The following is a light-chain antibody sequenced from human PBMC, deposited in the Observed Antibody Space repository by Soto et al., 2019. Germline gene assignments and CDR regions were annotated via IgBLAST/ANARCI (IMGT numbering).Light chain of an antibody. Sequence: EIVLTQSPDTLSLSPGERATLSCRASQSLRSSYLAWYQQKPGQAPRLLISGTSSRATGIPDRFSGSGSGTDFTLTISRLEPEDFAVYYCQQYGTTPSTFGQGTKLEIK. V-gene: IGKV3-20*01. CDR3: QQYGTTPST. J-gene: IGKJ2*02. CDR2: GTS. CDR1: QSLRSSY.